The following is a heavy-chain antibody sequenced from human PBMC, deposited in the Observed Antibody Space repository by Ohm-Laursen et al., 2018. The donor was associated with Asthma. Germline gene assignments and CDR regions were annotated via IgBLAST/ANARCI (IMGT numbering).Heavy chain of an antibody. D-gene: IGHD6-19*01. V-gene: IGHV4-59*01. Sequence: PGTLSLTCTVSGGSISSYYWSWIRQPPGKGLEWIGYIYYSGSTNYNPSLKSRVTISVDTSKNQFSLKLSSVTAADTAVYYCARMKNSSGWYVGQYYFDYWGQGTLVTVSS. CDR2: IYYSGST. CDR3: ARMKNSSGWYVGQYYFDY. J-gene: IGHJ4*02. CDR1: GGSISSYY.